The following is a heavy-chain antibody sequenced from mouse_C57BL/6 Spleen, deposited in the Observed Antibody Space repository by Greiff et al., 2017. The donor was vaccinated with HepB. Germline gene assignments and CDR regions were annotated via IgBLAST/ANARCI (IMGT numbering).Heavy chain of an antibody. CDR2: ISYDGSN. CDR1: GYSITSGYY. D-gene: IGHD2-3*01. J-gene: IGHJ3*01. V-gene: IGHV3-6*01. CDR3: ARDGDGYSEAWFAY. Sequence: EVKLQESGPGLVKPSQSLSLTCSVTGYSITSGYYWNWIRQFPGNKLEWMGYISYDGSNNYNPSLKNRISITRDTSKNQFFLKLNSVTTEDTATYYCARDGDGYSEAWFAYWGQGTLVTVSA.